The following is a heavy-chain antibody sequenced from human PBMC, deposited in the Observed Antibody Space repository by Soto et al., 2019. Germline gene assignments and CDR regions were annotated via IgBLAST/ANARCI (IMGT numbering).Heavy chain of an antibody. V-gene: IGHV3-23*01. CDR2: LSGSGGST. CDR3: AKDEGLILVVATNYYYYGMDV. CDR1: GFTFSSYA. J-gene: IGHJ6*02. D-gene: IGHD2-15*01. Sequence: EVQLLESGGGLVQPGGSLTLSCAASGFTFSSYAMSWVRRAPGQGLEWVSGLSGSGGSTYYADSVKGRFTISRDNSKNTLYLHMNSLRSEDTAVYYCAKDEGLILVVATNYYYYGMDVWGQGTTVTVS.